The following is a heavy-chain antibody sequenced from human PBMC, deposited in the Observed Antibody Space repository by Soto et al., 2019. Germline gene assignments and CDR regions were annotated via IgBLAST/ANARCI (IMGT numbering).Heavy chain of an antibody. CDR1: GFTFSNSA. CDR2: IVVGSGNT. V-gene: IGHV1-58*01. Sequence: SVKGSCKASGFTFSNSAVQWVRQARGQRLEWIGWIVVGSGNTNYAQKFQERVTITRDMSTSTAYMELSSLRSEDTAVYFCAAKKGDSHGYGNYSCPGTLLSVFS. J-gene: IGHJ4*02. CDR3: AAKKGDSHGYGNY. D-gene: IGHD5-18*01.